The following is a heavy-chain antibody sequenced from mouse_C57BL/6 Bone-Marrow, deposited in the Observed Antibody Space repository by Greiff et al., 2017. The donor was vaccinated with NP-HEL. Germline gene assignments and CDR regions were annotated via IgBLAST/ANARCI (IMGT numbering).Heavy chain of an antibody. V-gene: IGHV7-3*01. CDR3: ARANWDGFAY. CDR2: IRNKANGYTT. CDR1: GFTFTDYY. Sequence: EVKLMESGGGLVQPGGSLSLSCAASGFTFTDYYMSWVRQPPGQALEWLGFIRNKANGYTTVYSASVKGRFNISRDNSQSILYLQMNALRAEDSATYYCARANWDGFAYWGQGTLVTVSA. J-gene: IGHJ3*01. D-gene: IGHD4-1*01.